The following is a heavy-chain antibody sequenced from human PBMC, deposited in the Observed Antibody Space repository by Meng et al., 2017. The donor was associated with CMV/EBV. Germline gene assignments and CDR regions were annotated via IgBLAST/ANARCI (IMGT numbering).Heavy chain of an antibody. D-gene: IGHD5-18*01. CDR3: AKGGIQLWAQFDY. CDR1: GFTVSSNY. J-gene: IGHJ4*02. Sequence: GGSLRLSCAASGFTVSSNYMSWVRQAPGKGLEWVSAISGSGGSTYYADSVKGRFTISRDNSKNTLYLQMNSLRAEDTAVYYCAKGGIQLWAQFDYWGQGTLVTVSS. V-gene: IGHV3-23*01. CDR2: ISGSGGST.